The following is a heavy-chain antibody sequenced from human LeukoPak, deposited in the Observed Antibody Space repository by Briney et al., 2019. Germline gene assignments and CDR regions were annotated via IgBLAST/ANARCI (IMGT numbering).Heavy chain of an antibody. CDR1: GFTFSSYG. D-gene: IGHD4-17*01. Sequence: PGGSLRLSCAASGFTFSSYGIHWVRQAPGKGLEWVALISYGGSNYYYADSVKGRFTISRDNSKNTLYLQMNSLRAEDTALYYCARKSDGDYRFHHWGQGTLVTVSS. V-gene: IGHV3-30*03. CDR3: ARKSDGDYRFHH. CDR2: ISYGGSNY. J-gene: IGHJ1*01.